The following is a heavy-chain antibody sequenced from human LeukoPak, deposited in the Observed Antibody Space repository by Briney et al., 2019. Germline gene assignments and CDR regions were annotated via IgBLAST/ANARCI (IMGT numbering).Heavy chain of an antibody. V-gene: IGHV3-49*04. Sequence: GGSLRLSCTASGFTFGDYAMSWVRQAPGKGLEWVGFIRSKAYGGTTEYAASVKGRFTISRDDSKSIAYLQMNSLKTEDTAVYYCTRNPGGPAAHSYFDYWGQGTLVTVSS. CDR3: TRNPGGPAAHSYFDY. D-gene: IGHD2-2*01. J-gene: IGHJ4*02. CDR2: IRSKAYGGTT. CDR1: GFTFGDYA.